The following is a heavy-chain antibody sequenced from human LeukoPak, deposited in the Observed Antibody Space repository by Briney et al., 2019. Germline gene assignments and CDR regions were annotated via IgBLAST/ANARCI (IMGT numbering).Heavy chain of an antibody. V-gene: IGHV1-2*02. J-gene: IGHJ5*02. CDR1: GYTFTGYY. Sequence: GASVKVSCKASGYTFTGYYMHWVRQAPGQGLEWMGWINPNSGGTNYAQKFQGRVTMTRDTSISTAYMELSRLRSDDTAVYYCARGTLLRYFDWLNNWFDPWGQGTLVTVSS. D-gene: IGHD3-9*01. CDR3: ARGTLLRYFDWLNNWFDP. CDR2: INPNSGGT.